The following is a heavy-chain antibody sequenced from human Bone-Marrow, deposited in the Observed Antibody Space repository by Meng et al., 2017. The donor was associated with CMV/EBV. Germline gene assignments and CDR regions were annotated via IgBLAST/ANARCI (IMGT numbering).Heavy chain of an antibody. Sequence: SVKVSCKASGYTFTGYYMHWVRQAPGQGLEWMGGIIPIFGTANYAQKFQGRVTITADKSTSTAYMELSSLRSEDTAAYYCARCAVSLTQYYYYGMDVWGQGTTVTVSS. V-gene: IGHV1-69*06. D-gene: IGHD4-23*01. CDR3: ARCAVSLTQYYYYGMDV. CDR2: IIPIFGTA. J-gene: IGHJ6*02. CDR1: GYTFTGYY.